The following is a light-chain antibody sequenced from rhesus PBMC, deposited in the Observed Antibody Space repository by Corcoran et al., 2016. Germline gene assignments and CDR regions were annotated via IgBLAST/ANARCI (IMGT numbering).Light chain of an antibody. CDR2: RAS. J-gene: IGKJ1*01. V-gene: IGKV1-69*01. Sequence: DIQMTQSPSSLSASVGDRVTISCRASQDISNWMAWYQQQPGKLPKLLIYRASNLETGVPSRFSGSVSVTDFIRTISSLQPEDISTYYCQQHDNSPWTFGQGTQVEIQ. CDR1: QDISNW. CDR3: QQHDNSPWT.